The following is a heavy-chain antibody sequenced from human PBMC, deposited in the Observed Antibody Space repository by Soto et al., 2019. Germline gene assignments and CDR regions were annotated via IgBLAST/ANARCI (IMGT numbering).Heavy chain of an antibody. CDR2: VNAGNGNT. V-gene: IGHV1-3*01. J-gene: IGHJ4*02. CDR3: ASKDVLFPYYFDY. Sequence: ASVKVSCKASGYNFTSYAMHWVRQAPGRRLEWMGWVNAGNGNTKYSQKFQGRVTITRDTSASTAYMELSSLRSEDTAVYYCASKDVLFPYYFDYWGQGTVVTVSS. D-gene: IGHD3-16*01. CDR1: GYNFTSYA.